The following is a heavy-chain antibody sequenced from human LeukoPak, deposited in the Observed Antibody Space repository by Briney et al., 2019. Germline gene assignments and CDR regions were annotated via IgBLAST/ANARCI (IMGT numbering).Heavy chain of an antibody. Sequence: GGSLRLSCAASGFTFNNYGMHWVRQAPGKGLEWLTLIWYHGNDKSYADSVKGRFIIFRDNSKNTLFLQMNSLRAEDTALYYCARGWGSNVYASAFDIWGQGTMVTVSS. V-gene: IGHV3-33*01. J-gene: IGHJ3*02. CDR2: IWYHGNDK. CDR3: ARGWGSNVYASAFDI. CDR1: GFTFNNYG. D-gene: IGHD3-16*01.